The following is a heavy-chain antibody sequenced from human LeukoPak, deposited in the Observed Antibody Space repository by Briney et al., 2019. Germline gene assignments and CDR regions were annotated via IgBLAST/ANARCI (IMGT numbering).Heavy chain of an antibody. J-gene: IGHJ4*02. D-gene: IGHD3-3*01. CDR3: ARGFIGGEWLSLDY. Sequence: GASVKVSCKASGYTFTSYDINWVRQAPGQGLEWMGWMNPNSGNTGYAQKFQGRVTMTRNTSISTAYMELSSLRSEDTAVYYCARGFIGGEWLSLDYWGQGTLVTVSS. CDR1: GYTFTSYD. CDR2: MNPNSGNT. V-gene: IGHV1-8*01.